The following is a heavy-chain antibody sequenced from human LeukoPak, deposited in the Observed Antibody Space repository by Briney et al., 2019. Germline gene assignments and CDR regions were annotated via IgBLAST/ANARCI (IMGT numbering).Heavy chain of an antibody. Sequence: PGGSLRLSCAASGFTFSSYSMNWVRQAPGKGLEWVSSISSSSSYIYYADSVKGRFTISRDNAKNSLYLQMNSLRAEDTAVYYCARLGFGSLGYYYGMNVWGQGTTVTVSS. CDR2: ISSSSSYI. V-gene: IGHV3-21*04. CDR1: GFTFSSYS. J-gene: IGHJ6*02. D-gene: IGHD3-10*01. CDR3: ARLGFGSLGYYYGMNV.